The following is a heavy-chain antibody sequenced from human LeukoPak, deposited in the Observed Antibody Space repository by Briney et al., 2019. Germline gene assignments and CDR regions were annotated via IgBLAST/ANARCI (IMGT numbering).Heavy chain of an antibody. J-gene: IGHJ6*02. V-gene: IGHV3-74*01. CDR3: ARENDMGYCSGGRCYKGYNAMDV. CDR2: IKGDGIST. Sequence: GVSLRLSCAASGFDFSSNWVHWVRHAPGQGLVWVSRIKGDGISTNYADSVKGRFTISRDNSKNTLYLQMNSLRAEDTAVYYCARENDMGYCSGGRCYKGYNAMDVWGQGTTVTVSS. CDR1: GFDFSSNW. D-gene: IGHD2-15*01.